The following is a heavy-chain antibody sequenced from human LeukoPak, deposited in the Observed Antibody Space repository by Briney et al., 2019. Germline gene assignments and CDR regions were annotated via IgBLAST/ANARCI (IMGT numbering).Heavy chain of an antibody. V-gene: IGHV3-21*04. CDR3: ARGGGLDV. CDR2: ISSNNRYI. Sequence: GGSLRLSCAASGFTFSTYSMNWVRQAPGKGLEWVSSISSNNRYIYYADSVKGRFTISRDNAKNSLYLQMSNLRAEDTAVYFCARGGGLDVWGQGATVTVSS. CDR1: GFTFSTYS. D-gene: IGHD3-16*01. J-gene: IGHJ6*02.